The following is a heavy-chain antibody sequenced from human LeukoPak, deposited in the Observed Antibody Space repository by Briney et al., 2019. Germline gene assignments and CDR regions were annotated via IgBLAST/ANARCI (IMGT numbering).Heavy chain of an antibody. D-gene: IGHD4-23*01. CDR2: IYYSGST. V-gene: IGHV4-59*01. J-gene: IGHJ4*02. CDR1: GGSISSYY. CDR3: ARGGEGMVTPIIGHDY. Sequence: SETLSLTCTVAGGSISSYYWSWIRQPPGKGLEWIGYIYYSGSTNYNPSLKSRVTISVDTSKNQFSLKLSSVTAADTAVYYCARGGEGMVTPIIGHDYWGQGTLVTVSS.